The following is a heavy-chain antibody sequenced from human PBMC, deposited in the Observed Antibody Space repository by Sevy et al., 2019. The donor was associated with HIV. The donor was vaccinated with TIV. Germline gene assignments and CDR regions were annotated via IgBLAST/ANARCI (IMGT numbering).Heavy chain of an antibody. CDR2: IYYSGST. CDR3: ARGLGGGGDYYDSSGYYHYFDY. D-gene: IGHD3-22*01. J-gene: IGHJ4*02. V-gene: IGHV4-59*01. Sequence: SETLSLTCTVSGGSISSYYWSWIRQPPGKGLEWIGYIYYSGSTNYSPSLKSRVTISVDTSKNQFSLKLSSVTAADTAVYYCARGLGGGGDYYDSSGYYHYFDYWGQGTLVTVSS. CDR1: GGSISSYY.